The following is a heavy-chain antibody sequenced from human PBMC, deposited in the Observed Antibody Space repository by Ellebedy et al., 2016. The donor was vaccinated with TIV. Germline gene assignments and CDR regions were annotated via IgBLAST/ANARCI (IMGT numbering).Heavy chain of an antibody. V-gene: IGHV3-23*01. CDR3: ARDPLENYGWGFDH. J-gene: IGHJ4*02. CDR2: ISGGSTPT. Sequence: GESLKISCVASGFTFSNYAFNWVRQAPGKGLEWLSTISGGSTPTYESDSVKGRFTISRDYSKNTVYLQLNSLRAEDTAVYYCARDPLENYGWGFDHWGQGTLVTVSS. CDR1: GFTFSNYA. D-gene: IGHD1-7*01.